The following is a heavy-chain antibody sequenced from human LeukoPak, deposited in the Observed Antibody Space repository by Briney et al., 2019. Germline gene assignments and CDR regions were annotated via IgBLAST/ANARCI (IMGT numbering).Heavy chain of an antibody. J-gene: IGHJ6*02. CDR3: ARDVGGFYYYYGMDV. D-gene: IGHD3-3*01. CDR1: GITFSTYA. Sequence: GGSLRLSCAASGITFSTYAMHWVRQAPGRGLEWVAVISYDGSNKYYADSVKGRFTISRDNSKNTLYLQMNSLRAEDTAVYCCARDVGGFYYYYGMDVWGQGTTVTVSS. CDR2: ISYDGSNK. V-gene: IGHV3-30-3*01.